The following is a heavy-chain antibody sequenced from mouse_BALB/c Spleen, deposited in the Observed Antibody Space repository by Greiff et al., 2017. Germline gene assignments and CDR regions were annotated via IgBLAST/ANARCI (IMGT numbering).Heavy chain of an antibody. CDR1: GYTFTSYW. Sequence: QVQLQQSGAELAKPGASVKMSCKASGYTFTSYWMHWVKQRPGQGLEWIGYINPSTGYTEYNQKFKDKATLTADKSSSTAYMQLSSLTSEDSAVYYCARRGNYDYGGSTAMDYWGQGTSVTVSS. D-gene: IGHD2-4*01. V-gene: IGHV1-7*01. CDR2: INPSTGYT. J-gene: IGHJ4*01. CDR3: ARRGNYDYGGSTAMDY.